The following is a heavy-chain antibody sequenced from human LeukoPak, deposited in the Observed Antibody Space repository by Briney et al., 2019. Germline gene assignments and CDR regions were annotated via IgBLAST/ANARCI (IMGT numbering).Heavy chain of an antibody. CDR3: AKDTAPDSILTTVDY. CDR1: GFTFSSYA. CDR2: IGANNGRT. J-gene: IGHJ4*02. Sequence: GGSLRLSCSASGFTFSSYAMSWVRQAPGKGLEWVSAIGANNGRTYYADSVKGRFTISRDDPRNTLYLQMNSLRAEDTAVYYCAKDTAPDSILTTVDYWGQGALVTVSS. D-gene: IGHD1-1*01. V-gene: IGHV3-23*01.